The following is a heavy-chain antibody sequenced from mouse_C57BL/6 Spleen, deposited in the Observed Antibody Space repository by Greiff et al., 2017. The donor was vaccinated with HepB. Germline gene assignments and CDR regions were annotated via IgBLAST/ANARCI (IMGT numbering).Heavy chain of an antibody. Sequence: VQLQQPGAELVKPGASVKLSCKASGYTFTSYWMHWVKQRPGRGLEWIGRIDPNSGGTKYNEKFKSKATLTVDKPSSTAYMQLSGLTSEDSAVYYCAGSTNYGYDAGVFDYWGQGTTLTVSS. CDR2: IDPNSGGT. V-gene: IGHV1-72*01. CDR3: AGSTNYGYDAGVFDY. CDR1: GYTFTSYW. J-gene: IGHJ2*01. D-gene: IGHD2-2*01.